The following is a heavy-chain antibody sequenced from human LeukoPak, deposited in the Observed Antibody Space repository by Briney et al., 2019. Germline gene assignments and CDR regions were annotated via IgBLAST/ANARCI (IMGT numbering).Heavy chain of an antibody. V-gene: IGHV4-30-4*08. CDR1: GGSISSGDYY. D-gene: IGHD3-16*02. Sequence: SQTLSLTCTVSGGSISSGDYYWSWIRQPPGKGVEWIGYIYYSGSTYYNPSLKSRVTISVDTSKNQFSLKLSSVTAADTAVYYCARMGLNPLGYPTYFDYWGQGTLVTVSS. CDR3: ARMGLNPLGYPTYFDY. J-gene: IGHJ4*02. CDR2: IYYSGST.